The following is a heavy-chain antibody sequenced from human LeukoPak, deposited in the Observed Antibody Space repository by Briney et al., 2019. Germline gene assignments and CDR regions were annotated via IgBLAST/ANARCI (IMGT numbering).Heavy chain of an antibody. V-gene: IGHV4-39*01. Sequence: PSETLSLTCTVSGVSISSSNSYWGWIRQPPGKGLEWIGSIYYSGNTYYNASLKSQVSISIDTSKNQFSLRLTSVTAADTAVYYCASPGDCSLTSCYILDSWGQGTLVTVSS. CDR2: IYYSGNT. D-gene: IGHD2-2*02. CDR1: GVSISSSNSY. J-gene: IGHJ4*02. CDR3: ASPGDCSLTSCYILDS.